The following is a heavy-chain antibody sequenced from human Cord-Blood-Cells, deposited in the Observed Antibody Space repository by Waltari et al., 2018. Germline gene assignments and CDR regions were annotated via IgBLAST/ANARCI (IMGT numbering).Heavy chain of an antibody. V-gene: IGHV1-46*01. D-gene: IGHD7-27*01. CDR3: ARDGGARSTGDDAFDI. J-gene: IGHJ3*02. CDR1: GYTFTSYS. Sequence: QVQLVQSGAEVKKPGASVKVSCKASGYTFTSYSMHWVRQAPGQGLEWMGIINPSGGSTSYAQKCKGRVTITRDTSTSTVYMELSSLRSEDTAVYYCARDGGARSTGDDAFDIWGQGTMVTVSS. CDR2: INPSGGST.